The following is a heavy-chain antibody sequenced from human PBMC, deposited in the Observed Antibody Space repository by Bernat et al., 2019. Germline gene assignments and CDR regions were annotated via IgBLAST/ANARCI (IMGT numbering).Heavy chain of an antibody. CDR3: AREVPYFDY. CDR1: GSTFSSYG. Sequence: EVQLLESGGGLVQPGGSLRLSCAASGSTFSSYGMNWVRQAPGKGLGWVSYITGSSSTIYYADSVKGRFTITRDNAKSSLSLRMTSLRAEDTAVYYSAREVPYFDYWGQGTLVTVSS. J-gene: IGHJ4*02. CDR2: ITGSSSTI. V-gene: IGHV3-48*03.